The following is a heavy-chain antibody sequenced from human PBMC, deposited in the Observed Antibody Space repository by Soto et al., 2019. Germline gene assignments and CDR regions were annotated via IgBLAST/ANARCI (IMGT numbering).Heavy chain of an antibody. CDR1: AFSFSHYA. CDR3: ARAGYCSGGRCYSPYYYYYGMDV. CDR2: ISYDGNIK. J-gene: IGHJ6*02. V-gene: IGHV3-30-3*01. Sequence: LRLSCGASAFSFSHYAMHWVRQAPGKGLECVAVISYDGNIKRYADSVKGRFTISRDNSDNTLYLQMNSLSPEDTAVYYCARAGYCSGGRCYSPYYYYYGMDVWGQGTTVTVSS. D-gene: IGHD2-15*01.